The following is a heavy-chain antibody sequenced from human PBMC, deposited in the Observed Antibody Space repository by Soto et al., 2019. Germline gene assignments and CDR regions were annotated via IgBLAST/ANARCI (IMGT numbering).Heavy chain of an antibody. J-gene: IGHJ5*02. V-gene: IGHV4-31*03. CDR3: XARSVTP. CDR2: IYYSGST. CDR1: GGSISSGGYY. D-gene: IGHD3-10*01. Sequence: QVQLQESGPGLVKPSQTLSLTCTVSGGSISSGGYYWSWIRQHPGKGLEWIGYIYYSGSTYYNPSLKSRXXXXXXXXXXXXXXXXXXXXXXXXXXXXXARSVTPWGQGTLVTVSS.